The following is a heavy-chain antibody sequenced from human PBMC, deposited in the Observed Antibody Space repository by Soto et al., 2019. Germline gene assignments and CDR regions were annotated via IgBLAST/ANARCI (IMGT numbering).Heavy chain of an antibody. CDR1: GFTFSSYG. CDR3: AKDLTTEPNWCDP. CDR2: ISYDGSNK. D-gene: IGHD4-17*01. Sequence: QVQLVESGGGVVQPGRSLRLSCAASGFTFSSYGMHWVRQAPGKGLEWVAVISYDGSNKYYADSVKGRFTISRDNSKNTRDRQMNSRRAEDTAVYYCAKDLTTEPNWCDPWGQGTLVTVSS. J-gene: IGHJ5*02. V-gene: IGHV3-30*18.